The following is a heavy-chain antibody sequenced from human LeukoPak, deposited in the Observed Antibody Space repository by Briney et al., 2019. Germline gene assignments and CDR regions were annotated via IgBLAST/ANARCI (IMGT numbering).Heavy chain of an antibody. Sequence: ASVTVSCKAPGYIFTAHYIHWVRQAPGQGLEWMGWINPNNGVTNYAQKLQGRVTMTRDTSITTAYMELSSLRSGDTAVYYCVRIYYGPDYWGQGTLVTVSS. CDR2: INPNNGVT. V-gene: IGHV1-2*02. CDR3: VRIYYGPDY. D-gene: IGHD4-17*01. CDR1: GYIFTAHY. J-gene: IGHJ4*02.